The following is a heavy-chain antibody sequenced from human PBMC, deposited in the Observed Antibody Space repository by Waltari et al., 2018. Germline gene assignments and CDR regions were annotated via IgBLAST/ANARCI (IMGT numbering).Heavy chain of an antibody. CDR3: ARRGSYYYGSGSYYNRRGWFDP. CDR2: IYHSGST. Sequence: QVQLQESGPGLVKPSETLSLTCAVSGYSISSGYYWGWIRQPPGKGLEWIGSIYHSGSTSYNPSLKSRGTRSVDTSKNQFSLKLSSGTAADTAVYYCARRGSYYYGSGSYYNRRGWFDPWGQGTLVTVSS. D-gene: IGHD3-10*01. V-gene: IGHV4-38-2*01. J-gene: IGHJ5*02. CDR1: GYSISSGYY.